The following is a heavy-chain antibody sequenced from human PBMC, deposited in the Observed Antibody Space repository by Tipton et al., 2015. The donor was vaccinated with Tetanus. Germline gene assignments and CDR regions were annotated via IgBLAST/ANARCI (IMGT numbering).Heavy chain of an antibody. CDR1: GGSISSYY. D-gene: IGHD3-10*01. CDR2: MFYGGSP. V-gene: IGHV4-59*01. J-gene: IGHJ4*02. CDR3: ARDPYYNGGGYFDY. Sequence: GLVKPSETLSLICTVSGGSISSYYWSWIRQCPGKGLEWIGYMFYGGSPKYNPPLKSRVTILVDKSKNQLSLKLRSVTAADTAVYFCARDPYYNGGGYFDYWGQGTLVTVSS.